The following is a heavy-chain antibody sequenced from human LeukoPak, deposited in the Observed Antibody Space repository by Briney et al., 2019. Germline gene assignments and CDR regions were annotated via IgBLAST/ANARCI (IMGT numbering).Heavy chain of an antibody. CDR2: ISPNSGGT. D-gene: IGHD3-10*01. CDR3: ARDLRSYSPSSVDY. Sequence: ASVKVSCKASGYTFTDYYIHWVRQAPGQGLEWMGWISPNSGGTNYAQKFQGRVTMTRDTSISTAYMELSSLRSDDTAVYYCARDLRSYSPSSVDYWGQGTLVTVSS. CDR1: GYTFTDYY. V-gene: IGHV1-2*02. J-gene: IGHJ4*02.